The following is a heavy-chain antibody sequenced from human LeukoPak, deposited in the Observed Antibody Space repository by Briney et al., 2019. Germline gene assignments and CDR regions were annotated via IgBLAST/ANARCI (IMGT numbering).Heavy chain of an antibody. CDR3: ARAPITMIVGPRSDDAFDI. Sequence: ASVKVSCKASGDTFSSYYMHWVRQAPGQGLEWMGIINPSGGSISYAQKFQGRVTMTTDTSTSTAYMELRSLRSDDTAVYYCARAPITMIVGPRSDDAFDIWGQGTMVTVSS. D-gene: IGHD3-22*01. CDR2: INPSGGSI. J-gene: IGHJ3*02. V-gene: IGHV1-46*01. CDR1: GDTFSSYY.